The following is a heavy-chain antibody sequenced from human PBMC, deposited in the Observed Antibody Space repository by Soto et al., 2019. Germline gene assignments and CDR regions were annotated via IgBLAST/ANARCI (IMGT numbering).Heavy chain of an antibody. V-gene: IGHV2-5*02. CDR3: AHSTKYSSGSPFHS. CDR1: GFSLSTIGVS. Sequence: QITLKESGPTLVKPTQTLTLTCTFSGFSLSTIGVSVSWSRQPPGKAPEWLALIYWDDDKSYSPSLKSRLTITKDTSKNQVVLTMTNVDPVDTATYYCAHSTKYSSGSPFHSWGQGTLVTVSS. D-gene: IGHD3-10*01. CDR2: IYWDDDK. J-gene: IGHJ4*02.